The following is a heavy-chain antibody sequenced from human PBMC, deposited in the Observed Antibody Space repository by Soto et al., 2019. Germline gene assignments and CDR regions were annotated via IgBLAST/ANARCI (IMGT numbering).Heavy chain of an antibody. V-gene: IGHV4-59*01. D-gene: IGHD3-22*01. CDR1: GGSISSYY. Sequence: ETLSLTCTVSGGSISSYYWSWIRQPPGKGLEWIGYIYYSGSTNYNPSLKSRVTISVDTSKNQFSLKLSSVTAADTAVYYCARGHYRYYDSSGYYDYYYGMDVWGQGTTVTVSS. J-gene: IGHJ6*02. CDR2: IYYSGST. CDR3: ARGHYRYYDSSGYYDYYYGMDV.